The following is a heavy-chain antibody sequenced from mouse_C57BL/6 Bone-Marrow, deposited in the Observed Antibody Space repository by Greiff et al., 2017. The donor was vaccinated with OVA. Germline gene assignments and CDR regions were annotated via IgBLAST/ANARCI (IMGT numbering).Heavy chain of an antibody. CDR2: SRNKANDYTT. V-gene: IGHV7-1*01. D-gene: IGHD2-4*01. CDR1: GFTFSDFY. Sequence: EVQRVESGGGLVQSGRSLRLSCATSGFTFSDFYMEWVRQAPGKGLEWIAASRNKANDYTTEYSASVKGRFIVSRDTSQSILYLQMNALRAEDTAIYYCARGLYDYDEGFAYWGQGTLVTVSA. CDR3: ARGLYDYDEGFAY. J-gene: IGHJ3*01.